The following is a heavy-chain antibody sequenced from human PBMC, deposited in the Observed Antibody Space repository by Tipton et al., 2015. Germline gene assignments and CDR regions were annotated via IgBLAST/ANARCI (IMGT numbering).Heavy chain of an antibody. D-gene: IGHD6-19*01. CDR1: GDSIGSDY. CDR2: VYYSGNT. J-gene: IGHJ4*02. Sequence: TLSLTCTVSGDSIGSDYWGWIRQPPGKGLEWIGSVYYSGNTYYNPSLKSRVTISVDTSKNQFSLKLSSVTAADTAVYYCARRALYSSGWYYFDYWGQGILVTVSS. CDR3: ARRALYSSGWYYFDY. V-gene: IGHV4-39*01.